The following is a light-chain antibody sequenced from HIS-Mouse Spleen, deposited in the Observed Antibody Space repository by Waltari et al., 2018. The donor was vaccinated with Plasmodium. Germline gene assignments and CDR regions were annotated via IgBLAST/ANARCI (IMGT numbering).Light chain of an antibody. V-gene: IGLV2-23*01. CDR3: CSYAGSYTLV. CDR2: EGS. CDR1: SSDVGSYNL. J-gene: IGLJ2*01. Sequence: QSALTQPASVSGSPGQSITISCTGTSSDVGSYNLVSWYQQNPGKAPKLMIYEGSKRPSGVSNRFSGSKSGNTASLTISGLQAEDEADYYCCSYAGSYTLVFGGGTKLTVL.